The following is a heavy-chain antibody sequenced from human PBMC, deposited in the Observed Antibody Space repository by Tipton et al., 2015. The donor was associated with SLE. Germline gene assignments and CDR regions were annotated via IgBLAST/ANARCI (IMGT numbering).Heavy chain of an antibody. CDR1: GGSISSGGYY. Sequence: TLSLTCTVSGGSISSGGYYWSWIRQHPGKGLEWIGYIYYSGSTYYNPSLKSRVTMSLDTSKNQFSLKLSSVTAADTAVYYCARKVVPEWYFDLWGRGTLVTVSS. D-gene: IGHD6-6*01. CDR3: ARKVVPEWYFDL. CDR2: IYYSGST. J-gene: IGHJ2*01. V-gene: IGHV4-31*03.